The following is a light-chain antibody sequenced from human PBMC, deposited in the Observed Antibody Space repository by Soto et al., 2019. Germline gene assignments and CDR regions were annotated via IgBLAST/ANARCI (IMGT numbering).Light chain of an antibody. CDR1: SSDVGGYNY. Sequence: QSALTQPPSASGSPGQSVTISCTGTSSDVGGYNYVSWYQQHPGKAPKLMIYEVSKRPSGVPDRFSGSKSGNTASLTVSGLQAEDEADYYCGSYAASSNYVFGNGTKVTVL. CDR2: EVS. V-gene: IGLV2-8*01. CDR3: GSYAASSNYV. J-gene: IGLJ1*01.